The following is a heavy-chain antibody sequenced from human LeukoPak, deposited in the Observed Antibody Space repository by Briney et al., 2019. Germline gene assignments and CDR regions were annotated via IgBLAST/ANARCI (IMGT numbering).Heavy chain of an antibody. CDR2: INHSGST. CDR1: GGSFSGYY. CDR3: ARTEEDSGYYPSDY. J-gene: IGHJ4*02. Sequence: SETLSLTCAVYGGSFSGYYWSWIRQPPGKGLGWIGEINHSGSTNYDPSLKSRVTISVDTSKNQFSLKLSSVTAADTAVYYCARTEEDSGYYPSDYWGQGTLVTVSS. D-gene: IGHD3-22*01. V-gene: IGHV4-34*01.